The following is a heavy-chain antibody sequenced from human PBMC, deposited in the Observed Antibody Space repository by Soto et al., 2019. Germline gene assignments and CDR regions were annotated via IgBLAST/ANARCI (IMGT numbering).Heavy chain of an antibody. V-gene: IGHV3-23*01. Sequence: EVQLLESGGGLVQPGGSLRLSCAASGFTFSSYAMSWVRQAPGKGLEWVSAISGSGGSTYYADSVKGRFTISRDNSKNTLYLQMNSLRGEDTAVYYCAKDGGYSYGYSPRYYYVMDVWGQGTTVTVSS. CDR1: GFTFSSYA. D-gene: IGHD5-18*01. J-gene: IGHJ6*02. CDR2: ISGSGGST. CDR3: AKDGGYSYGYSPRYYYVMDV.